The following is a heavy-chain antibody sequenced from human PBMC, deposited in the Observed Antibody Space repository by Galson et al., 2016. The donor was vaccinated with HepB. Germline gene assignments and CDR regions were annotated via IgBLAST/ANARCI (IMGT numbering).Heavy chain of an antibody. CDR2: VYWDDDK. V-gene: IGHV2-5*02. CDR3: AHTDLSMWFDP. D-gene: IGHD3-3*01. J-gene: IGHJ5*02. Sequence: PALVKPTQTLTLTCTFSGFSLNTSGVGVGWIRQPPGEALEWLALVYWDDDKRYTPSLKTRLTITKDTSKNQVVFTMANMDPVDTATYYCAHTDLSMWFDPWGQGTLVTVSS. CDR1: GFSLNTSGVG.